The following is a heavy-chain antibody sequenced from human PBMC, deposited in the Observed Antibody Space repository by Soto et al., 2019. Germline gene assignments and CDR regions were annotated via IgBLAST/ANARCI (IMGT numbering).Heavy chain of an antibody. Sequence: EVQLVESGGGLVKPGGSLRLSCAASGFTFSNAWMSWVRQAPGKGLEWVGRIKSKTDGGTTDYAAPVKGRFTISRDDSKNTLYLQMNSLKTEDTAVYYCTTGQPAVRWGLGDYYYYYMDVWGKGTTVTVSS. D-gene: IGHD2-2*01. CDR1: GFTFSNAW. J-gene: IGHJ6*03. CDR2: IKSKTDGGTT. CDR3: TTGQPAVRWGLGDYYYYYMDV. V-gene: IGHV3-15*01.